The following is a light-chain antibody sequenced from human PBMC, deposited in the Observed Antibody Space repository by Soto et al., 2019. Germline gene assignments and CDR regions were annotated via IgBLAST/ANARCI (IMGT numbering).Light chain of an antibody. CDR2: DVS. V-gene: IGLV2-8*01. CDR3: SSYAGSNNLV. CDR1: SSDVGGYNY. Sequence: QSVLTQPPSASGSPGQSVTISCTGTSSDVGGYNYVSWYQQHPGKAPKLMIYDVSTRPSGVPARFSGSKSGNTASLTVSGLQAEDEADYYCSSYAGSNNLVFGGGTKLTVL. J-gene: IGLJ2*01.